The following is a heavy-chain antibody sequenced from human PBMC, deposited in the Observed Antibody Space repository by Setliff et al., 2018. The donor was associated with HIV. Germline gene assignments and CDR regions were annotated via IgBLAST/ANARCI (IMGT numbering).Heavy chain of an antibody. V-gene: IGHV3-23*01. Sequence: GGSLRLSCATSGFTFTSYAIGWVRQAPGGGLEYVSAVSGNGGTTYYTDSVKGRFTISRDDSKNTLNLQMNSLRAEDTAVYYCVRDFYSDYSYYIYSDCWGQGTLVTVSS. J-gene: IGHJ4*02. CDR1: GFTFTSYA. D-gene: IGHD4-4*01. CDR2: VSGNGGTT. CDR3: VRDFYSDYSYYIYSDC.